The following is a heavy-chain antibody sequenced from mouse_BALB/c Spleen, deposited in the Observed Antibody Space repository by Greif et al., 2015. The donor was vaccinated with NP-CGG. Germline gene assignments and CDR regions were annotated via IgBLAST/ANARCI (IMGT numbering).Heavy chain of an antibody. V-gene: IGHV1-7*01. Sequence: VQLQQSGAELAKPGASVKMSCKASGYTFTSYWMHWVKQRPGQGLEWIGYINPSTGYTEYNQKFKDKATLTADKSSSTAYMQLSSLTSEDSAVYYCARTLNYRYDENFDYWGQGTTLTVSS. D-gene: IGHD2-14*01. CDR2: INPSTGYT. CDR1: GYTFTSYW. CDR3: ARTLNYRYDENFDY. J-gene: IGHJ2*01.